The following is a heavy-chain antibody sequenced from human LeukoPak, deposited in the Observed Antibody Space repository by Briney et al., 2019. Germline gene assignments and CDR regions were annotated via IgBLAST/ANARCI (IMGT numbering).Heavy chain of an antibody. D-gene: IGHD5-24*01. CDR1: GFTFSSYG. CDR3: AKDDNSLAVTS. Sequence: PGGSLRLSCAASGFTFSSYGMHWVRQAPGKGLEWVAVISYDGSNKYYADSVKGRFTISRDNSKNTLYLRMNSLRAEDTAVYYCAKDDNSLAVTSWGQGTLVTVSS. CDR2: ISYDGSNK. V-gene: IGHV3-30*18. J-gene: IGHJ4*02.